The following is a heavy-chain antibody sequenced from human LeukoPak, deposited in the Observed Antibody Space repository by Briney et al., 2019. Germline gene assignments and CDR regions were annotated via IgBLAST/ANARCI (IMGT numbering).Heavy chain of an antibody. Sequence: SGTLSLTCAVSGGSISSGGYSWSWIRQPPGTGLEWIGYIYHSGSTYYNPSLKSRVTISVDRSKNQFSLKLSSVTAADTAVYYCAAAASGDFWSGPNWFDPWGQGTLVTVSS. V-gene: IGHV4-30-2*01. CDR2: IYHSGST. D-gene: IGHD3-3*01. CDR1: GGSISSGGYS. CDR3: AAAASGDFWSGPNWFDP. J-gene: IGHJ5*02.